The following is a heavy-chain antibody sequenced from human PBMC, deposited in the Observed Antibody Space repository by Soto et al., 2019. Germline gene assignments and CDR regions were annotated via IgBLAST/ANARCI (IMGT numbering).Heavy chain of an antibody. CDR3: ERRSDYSSSPFKNWEDT. J-gene: IGHJ4*02. CDR1: GFTFSSYS. Sequence: VGSLRLSCAASGFTFSSYSMNWVRQAPGKGLEWVSYISSSSSTIYYADSVKGRFTISRDNAKNSLYLQMNSLRDEDTAVYYCERRSDYSSSPFKNWEDTWGKGPLVTVSS. V-gene: IGHV3-48*02. D-gene: IGHD6-6*01. CDR2: ISSSSSTI.